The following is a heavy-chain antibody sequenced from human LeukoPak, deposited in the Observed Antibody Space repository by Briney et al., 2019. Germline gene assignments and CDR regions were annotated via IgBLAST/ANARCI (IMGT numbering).Heavy chain of an antibody. D-gene: IGHD2-2*01. CDR1: GYTFTGYY. V-gene: IGHV1-2*02. J-gene: IGHJ3*02. CDR2: INPNSGGT. CDR3: ARYVYCSSTSCYVKNAFDI. Sequence: ASVKVSCKASGYTFTGYYMHCVRQAPGQGLEWMGWINPNSGGTNYAQKFQGGVTMTRDTSISTAYMELSRLRSDDTAVYYCARYVYCSSTSCYVKNAFDIWGQGTMVTVSS.